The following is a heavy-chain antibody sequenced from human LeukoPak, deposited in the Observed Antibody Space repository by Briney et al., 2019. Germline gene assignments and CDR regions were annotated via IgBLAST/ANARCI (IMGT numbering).Heavy chain of an antibody. CDR1: EFTLSSYW. J-gene: IGHJ6*04. V-gene: IGHV3-7*01. CDR2: IKQDGSEK. D-gene: IGHD1-14*01. Sequence: PGGSLRLSCAASEFTLSSYWMSWVRQAPGQGLEWVANIKQDGSEKYYVDSVKGRFTISRDNAKNPLYLQMNSLRVEDTAVYYCAREARNRGGMDVWGKGTTVTVSS. CDR3: AREARNRGGMDV.